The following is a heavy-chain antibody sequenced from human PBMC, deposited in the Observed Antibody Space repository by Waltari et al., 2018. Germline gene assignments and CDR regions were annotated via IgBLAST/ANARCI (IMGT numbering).Heavy chain of an antibody. CDR3: ARSSTTVTTFG. CDR2: ISSSSLYM. V-gene: IGHV3-21*01. J-gene: IGHJ4*02. CDR1: GFTFSTYS. D-gene: IGHD4-17*01. Sequence: EVQLVASGGGLVKAGGSLRLSCAAFGFTFSTYSMNWVRQAPGKGLELVSSISSSSLYMSYADSVKDRVTISRDNAKNSLYLQMNSLRVEDTAVYYCARSSTTVTTFGWGQGTLVTVSS.